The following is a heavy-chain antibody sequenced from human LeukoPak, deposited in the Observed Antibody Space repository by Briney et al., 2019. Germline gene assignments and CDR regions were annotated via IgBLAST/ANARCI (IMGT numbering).Heavy chain of an antibody. CDR1: GGSFSGYY. Sequence: SETLSLTCAVYGGSFSGYYWSWIRQPPGKGLEWIGEINHSGSTNYNPSLKSRVTISVDTSKNQFSLKLSSVTAADTAVYYCVRGYPYLFDYWGQGTLVTVSS. V-gene: IGHV4-34*01. J-gene: IGHJ4*02. CDR2: INHSGST. CDR3: VRGYPYLFDY. D-gene: IGHD3-16*01.